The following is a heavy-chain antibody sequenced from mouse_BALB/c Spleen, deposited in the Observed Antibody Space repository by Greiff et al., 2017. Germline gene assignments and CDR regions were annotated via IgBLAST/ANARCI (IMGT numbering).Heavy chain of an antibody. J-gene: IGHJ2*01. Sequence: EVKVEESGPGLVKPSQSLSLTCTVTGYSITSDYAWNWIRQFPGNKLEWMGYISYSGSTSYNPSLKSRISITRDTSKNQFFLQLNSVTTEDTATYYCARGYDGFDYWGQGTTLTVSS. CDR3: ARGYDGFDY. D-gene: IGHD2-14*01. CDR1: GYSITSDYA. CDR2: ISYSGST. V-gene: IGHV3-2*02.